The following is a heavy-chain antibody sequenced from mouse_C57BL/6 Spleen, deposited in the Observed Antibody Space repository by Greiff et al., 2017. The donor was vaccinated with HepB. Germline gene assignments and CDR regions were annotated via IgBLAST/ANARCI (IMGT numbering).Heavy chain of an antibody. CDR3: ARSSYGYDEGYYFDY. D-gene: IGHD2-2*01. J-gene: IGHJ2*01. CDR1: GFSLTSYG. Sequence: QVQLQQSGPGLVQPSQSLSITCTVSGFSLTSYGVHWVRQSPGKGLEWLGVIWSGGSTDYNAAFISRLSISKDNSKSQVFFKMNSLQADDTAIYYCARSSYGYDEGYYFDYWGQGTTLTVSS. V-gene: IGHV2-2*01. CDR2: IWSGGST.